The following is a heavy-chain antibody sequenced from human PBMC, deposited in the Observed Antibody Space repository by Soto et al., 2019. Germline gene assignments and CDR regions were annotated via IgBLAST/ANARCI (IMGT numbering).Heavy chain of an antibody. V-gene: IGHV4-59*01. CDR2: IYYSGST. CDR3: AACYMSNWFDP. CDR1: GGSISSYY. J-gene: IGHJ5*02. D-gene: IGHD2-8*01. Sequence: PSETLSLTCTVSGGSISSYYLSWIRQPPGKGLEWIGYIYYSGSTNYNPSLKSRVTISVDTSKNQFSLKLSSVTAADTAVYYCAACYMSNWFDPWGQGTLVTVSS.